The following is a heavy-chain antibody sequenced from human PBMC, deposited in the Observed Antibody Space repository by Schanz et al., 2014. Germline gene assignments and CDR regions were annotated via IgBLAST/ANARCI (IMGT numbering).Heavy chain of an antibody. Sequence: EVQLVESGGGLVQPGGSLRLSCTASGFTFSSYSMNWVRQAPGKGLEWVSAISGSGGSTYYADSVKGRFTISRDNSKNTLYLQMNNLRAEDTAVYYCVRVSFADPRLYRGMDRDIDYWGQGTLVTVSS. J-gene: IGHJ4*02. CDR2: ISGSGGST. CDR1: GFTFSSYS. D-gene: IGHD5-18*01. V-gene: IGHV3-23*04. CDR3: VRVSFADPRLYRGMDRDIDY.